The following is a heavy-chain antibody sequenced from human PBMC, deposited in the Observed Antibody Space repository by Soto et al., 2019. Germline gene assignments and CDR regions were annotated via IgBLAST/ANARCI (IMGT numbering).Heavy chain of an antibody. CDR1: GGSISTYY. D-gene: IGHD2-15*01. CDR2: ISYSGRT. Sequence: QLQLQESGPGLVKPSETLSLTCTVSGGSISTYYWNWIRQPPGKGLKCIGDISYSGRTNYNPSLKRRVHIPLDMCKRQFSLNLSYVEPPDTAVYYCARGRGYCGQRSGWFVPRGQGTLVTLYS. CDR3: ARGRGYCGQRSGWFVP. J-gene: IGHJ5*02. V-gene: IGHV4-59*01.